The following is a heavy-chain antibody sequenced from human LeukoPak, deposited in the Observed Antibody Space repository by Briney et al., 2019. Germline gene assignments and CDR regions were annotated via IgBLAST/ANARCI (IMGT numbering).Heavy chain of an antibody. D-gene: IGHD2-2*03. J-gene: IGHJ4*02. Sequence: ASVKVSCKASDFSFTSYGMSWVRQAPGQGLEWMGWISAYNGSTKYAQKLQGRVTMTTDTSTGTAYMELRSLRPDDTAVYYCARAIRHWMFAVDYWGQGTLVTVSS. CDR2: ISAYNGST. CDR1: DFSFTSYG. V-gene: IGHV1-18*01. CDR3: ARAIRHWMFAVDY.